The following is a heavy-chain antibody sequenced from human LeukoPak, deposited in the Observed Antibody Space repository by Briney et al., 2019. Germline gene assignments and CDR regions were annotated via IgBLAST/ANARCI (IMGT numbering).Heavy chain of an antibody. V-gene: IGHV5-51*01. CDR3: ARSSSLSGSADY. J-gene: IGHJ4*02. Sequence: GQSLKISCKGSGYSFTSCWIAWVRQMPGKGLEWMGIIFPGDSDTRYSPSFQGQVTISADKSINTAYLQWSSLKASDTAMYYCARSSSLSGSADYWGQGTLVTVSS. D-gene: IGHD1-26*01. CDR2: IFPGDSDT. CDR1: GYSFTSCW.